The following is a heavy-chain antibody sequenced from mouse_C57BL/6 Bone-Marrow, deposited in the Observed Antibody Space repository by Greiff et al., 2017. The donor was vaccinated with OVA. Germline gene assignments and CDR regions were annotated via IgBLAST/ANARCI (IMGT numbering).Heavy chain of an antibody. CDR1: GFTFSDFY. J-gene: IGHJ4*01. CDR2: SRNKANDYTT. D-gene: IGHD1-1*01. CDR3: SRDGDYGSPLAMDY. V-gene: IGHV7-1*01. Sequence: EVKLVESGGGLVQSGRSLRLSCATSGFTFSDFYMEWVRQAPGKGLEWIAASRNKANDYTTEYSASVKGRFIVSRDSSKSILYHLMNARRAEDTAIFYCSRDGDYGSPLAMDYWGQGTSVTVSS.